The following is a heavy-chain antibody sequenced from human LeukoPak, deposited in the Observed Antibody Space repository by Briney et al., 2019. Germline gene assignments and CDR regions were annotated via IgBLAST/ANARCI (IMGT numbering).Heavy chain of an antibody. Sequence: PSGTLSLTCAVSGGSISSNHWWSWVRQPPGKGLEWIGEIYHSGSTNYNPSLKSRVTISVDKSKNQFSLKLSSVTAADTAVYYCARVSPGGYGYYYYGMDVWGQGTTVTVSS. CDR1: GGSISSNHW. V-gene: IGHV4-4*02. CDR2: IYHSGST. D-gene: IGHD5-12*01. J-gene: IGHJ6*02. CDR3: ARVSPGGYGYYYYGMDV.